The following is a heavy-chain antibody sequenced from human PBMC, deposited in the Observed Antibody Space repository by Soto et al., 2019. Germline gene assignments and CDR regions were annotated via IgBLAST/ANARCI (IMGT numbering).Heavy chain of an antibody. CDR1: GGTFSSYA. Sequence: GASVKVSCKASGGTFSSYAISWVRQAPGQGLEWMGGIIPIFGTANYAQKFQGRVTITADESTSTAYMELSSLRSEDTAVYYCASAIFGSPYPYYYYYYGMDVWGQGTTVTVSS. CDR2: IIPIFGTA. J-gene: IGHJ6*02. CDR3: ASAIFGSPYPYYYYYYGMDV. D-gene: IGHD3-3*01. V-gene: IGHV1-69*13.